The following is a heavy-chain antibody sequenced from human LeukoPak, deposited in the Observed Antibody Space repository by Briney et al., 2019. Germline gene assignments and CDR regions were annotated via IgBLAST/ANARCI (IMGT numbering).Heavy chain of an antibody. CDR1: GYPFSNFW. CDR2: IYPGDSDT. CDR3: ARLSDTTS. J-gene: IGHJ5*02. Sequence: GEPLKISCKCSGYPFSNFWIAWVRQMPGKGLEWMGSIYPGDSDTRYSPSFQGQVTISADKSLATASLLCSSVKASDTAMYFCARLSDTTSWGQGTLVTVSS. V-gene: IGHV5-51*01. D-gene: IGHD5-18*01.